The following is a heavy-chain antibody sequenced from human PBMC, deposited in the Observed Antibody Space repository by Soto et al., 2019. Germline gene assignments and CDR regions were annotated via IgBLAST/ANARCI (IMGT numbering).Heavy chain of an antibody. V-gene: IGHV1-69*12. Sequence: QVQLEQSGTEVKKPGSSVKVSCKASGGIFGSNAISWVRQAPGQGLEWMGGMIPILGTTIYADDFQDRVTLTADESTNTAYMEVTSLRPDDTAVYYCAREPRGAGCYSKTGGMDVWGQGTSVIVS. CDR2: MIPILGTT. CDR3: AREPRGAGCYSKTGGMDV. CDR1: GGIFGSNA. D-gene: IGHD2-21*02. J-gene: IGHJ6*02.